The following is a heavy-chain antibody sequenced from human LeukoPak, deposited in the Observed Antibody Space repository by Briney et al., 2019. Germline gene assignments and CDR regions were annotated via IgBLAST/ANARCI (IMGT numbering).Heavy chain of an antibody. J-gene: IGHJ4*02. CDR1: GDSIISSNSY. CDR3: ARGGYSYGDFDY. CDR2: IYYNGNT. Sequence: PSETLSLTCTVSGDSIISSNSYWAWIRQPPGKGLEWIANIYYNGNTYYNSSLKSRVTISVDTSKNQFSLKLSSVTAADTAVYYCARGGYSYGDFDYWGQGTLVTVSS. V-gene: IGHV4-39*07. D-gene: IGHD5-18*01.